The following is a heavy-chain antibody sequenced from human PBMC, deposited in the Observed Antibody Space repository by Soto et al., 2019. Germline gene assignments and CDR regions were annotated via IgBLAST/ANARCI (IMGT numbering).Heavy chain of an antibody. Sequence: VQLVESGGGVVQPGRSLRLSCAASGFTFSDYAMHWVRQAPGKGLEWVAVVSHDGRNTHYADSVKGRFTISRDRSKNXXXXXXXXLXAEDTXXYYXXXGGRQWLVTSDFNYWGQGALVTVSS. D-gene: IGHD6-19*01. CDR1: GFTFSDYA. J-gene: IGHJ4*02. CDR3: XXGGRQWLVTSDFNY. CDR2: VSHDGRNT. V-gene: IGHV3-30*03.